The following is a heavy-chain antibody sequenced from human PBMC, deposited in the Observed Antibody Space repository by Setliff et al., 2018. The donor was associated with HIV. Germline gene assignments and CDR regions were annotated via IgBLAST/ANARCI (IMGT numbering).Heavy chain of an antibody. Sequence: SETLSLTCSVSGGSISTSYWNWTRQPPGKGLEWIAYSYISGTTNYNPSLKSRVTISVDTSKNQFSLKLSSVTAADTAVYYCARRSDWFDPWGQGTLVTVSS. V-gene: IGHV4-4*09. CDR3: ARRSDWFDP. CDR2: SYISGTT. J-gene: IGHJ5*02. CDR1: GGSISTSY.